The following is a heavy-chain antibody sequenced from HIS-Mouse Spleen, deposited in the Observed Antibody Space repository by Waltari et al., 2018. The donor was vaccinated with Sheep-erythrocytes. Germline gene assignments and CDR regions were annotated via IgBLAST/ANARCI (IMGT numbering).Heavy chain of an antibody. CDR2: ISSSSSYI. CDR3: ARDPKTNWGSDY. J-gene: IGHJ4*02. V-gene: IGHV3-21*01. CDR1: GFTFSSYS. D-gene: IGHD7-27*01. Sequence: EVQLVESGGVLVKPGGSLRLSCAASGFTFSSYSMNWVRQAPGKGLEWVSSISSSSSYIYSAASVKGRFTISRDNAKNSLYLQMNSLRAEDTAVYYCARDPKTNWGSDYWGQGTLVTVSS.